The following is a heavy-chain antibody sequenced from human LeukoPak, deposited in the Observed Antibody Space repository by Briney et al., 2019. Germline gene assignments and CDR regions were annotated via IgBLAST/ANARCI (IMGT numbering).Heavy chain of an antibody. J-gene: IGHJ4*02. CDR2: ISYDGSNK. D-gene: IGHD3-10*01. CDR3: ARERGYYGSGRYGADFDY. V-gene: IGHV3-30*04. Sequence: GGSLRLSCAASGFTFSSYAMHWVRQAPGKGLEWVAVISYDGSNKYYADSVKGRCTISRDTSKNTLYLQMNSLRAEDTAVYYCARERGYYGSGRYGADFDYWGRGTLVTVSS. CDR1: GFTFSSYA.